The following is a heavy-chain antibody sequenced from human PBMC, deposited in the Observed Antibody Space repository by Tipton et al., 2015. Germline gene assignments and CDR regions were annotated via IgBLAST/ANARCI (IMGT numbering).Heavy chain of an antibody. J-gene: IGHJ6*02. Sequence: LRLSCTLSGDFIGSNTYYWGWIRQPPGKGLGWIGSIYYSGSTYYSPSFKSRVTISVDTSKNQFSLNLTSVTAADTAVYYCAKDKKLISGYYFYLYGMDVWGQGATVTVSS. D-gene: IGHD3-22*01. CDR3: AKDKKLISGYYFYLYGMDV. CDR1: GDFIGSNTYY. V-gene: IGHV4-39*02. CDR2: IYYSGST.